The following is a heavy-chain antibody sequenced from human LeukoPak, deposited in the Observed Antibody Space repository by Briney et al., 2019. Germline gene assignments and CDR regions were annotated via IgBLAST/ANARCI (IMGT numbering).Heavy chain of an antibody. CDR1: GGSVSSGSYY. D-gene: IGHD3-9*01. V-gene: IGHV4-61*01. J-gene: IGHJ4*02. Sequence: SETLSLTCTVSGGSVSSGSYYWSWIGQPPGKGLEWIGYIYYSGSTNYNPSLKSRVTISVDTSKNQFSLKLSSVTAADTVVYYCARDILRNYFDYWGQGTLVTVSS. CDR3: ARDILRNYFDY. CDR2: IYYSGST.